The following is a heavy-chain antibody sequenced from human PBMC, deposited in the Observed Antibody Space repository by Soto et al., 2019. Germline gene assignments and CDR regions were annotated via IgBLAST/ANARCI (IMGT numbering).Heavy chain of an antibody. CDR3: ARDRTTDYDFWSGQIEKNYYGSGNHYCYGLYV. J-gene: IGHJ6*02. CDR2: FNPEDGET. CDR1: GYTLTGLS. D-gene: IGHD3-3*01. Sequence: ASVKVSCKVSGYTLTGLSMHWVRQAPGKGLEWMGGFNPEDGETIYAQKFQGRVTMTEDTSTNTAYMELSSMRSEDTAVYYCARDRTTDYDFWSGQIEKNYYGSGNHYCYGLYVWGQGTTVTVSS. V-gene: IGHV1-24*01.